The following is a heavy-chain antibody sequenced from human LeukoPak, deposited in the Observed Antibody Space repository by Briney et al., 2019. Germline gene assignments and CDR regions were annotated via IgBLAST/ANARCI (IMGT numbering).Heavy chain of an antibody. CDR1: GGSMSPYH. CDR2: IYYSGST. V-gene: IGHV4-59*12. D-gene: IGHD6-19*01. Sequence: EPSETLSLTCTVSGGSMSPYHWGWIRQPPGKGLEWTGYIYYSGSTNYNPSLKSRVTISVDTSKNQFSLKLSSVTAADTAVYYCAGSYSSGWYESAYWGQGTLVTVSS. CDR3: AGSYSSGWYESAY. J-gene: IGHJ4*02.